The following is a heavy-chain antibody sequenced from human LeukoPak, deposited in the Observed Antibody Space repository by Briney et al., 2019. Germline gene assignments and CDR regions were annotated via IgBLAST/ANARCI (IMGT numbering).Heavy chain of an antibody. CDR2: ISSSSSYI. CDR1: GFTFSSYS. CDR3: ARNGVWSGYLRDDAFDI. Sequence: GGSLRLSCAASGFTFSSYSMNWVRQAPGKGLEWVSSISSSSSYIYYADSVKGRFTISRDNAKNLLYLQMNSLRAEDTAVYYCARNGVWSGYLRDDAFDIWGQGTMVTVSS. V-gene: IGHV3-21*01. J-gene: IGHJ3*02. D-gene: IGHD3-3*01.